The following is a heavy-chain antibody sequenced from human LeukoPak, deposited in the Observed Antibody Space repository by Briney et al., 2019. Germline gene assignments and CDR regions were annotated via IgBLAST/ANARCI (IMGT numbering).Heavy chain of an antibody. Sequence: GGSLRLSCAVSGYMFSGYDLNWVRQAPGKGLGWVSYISTSGATKYYADSVKGRFTISRDNAQNSLYLQMNSLRAEDTAVYYCAGALTTGGQGTLVTVSS. CDR1: GYMFSGYD. CDR3: AGALTT. CDR2: ISTSGATK. D-gene: IGHD4-11*01. V-gene: IGHV3-48*03. J-gene: IGHJ4*02.